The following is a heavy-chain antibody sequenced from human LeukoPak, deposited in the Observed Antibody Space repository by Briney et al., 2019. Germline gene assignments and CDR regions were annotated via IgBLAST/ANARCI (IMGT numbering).Heavy chain of an antibody. J-gene: IGHJ4*02. CDR1: GFTFSSYW. Sequence: GGSLRLSCAASGFTFSSYWMSWVRQAPGKGLGWVANIKQDGSEKYYVDSVKGRFTISRDNAKNSLYLQMNSLRAEDTAVYYCARGAAAGIAVAGTYDYWGQGTLVTVSS. V-gene: IGHV3-7*01. CDR2: IKQDGSEK. D-gene: IGHD6-19*01. CDR3: ARGAAAGIAVAGTYDY.